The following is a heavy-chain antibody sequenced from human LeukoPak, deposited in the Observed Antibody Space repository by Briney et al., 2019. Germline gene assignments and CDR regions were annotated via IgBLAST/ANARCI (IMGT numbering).Heavy chain of an antibody. D-gene: IGHD5-18*01. CDR3: ARGGRGYSFAQADY. Sequence: GGSPRLSCAASAFTFSSYEMNWVRQAPGKGLEWVSYISSTGSNIYYSDSVKGRFTISRDNAKNSLYLQMNSVRAEDTAVYYCARGGRGYSFAQADYWGQGTLVTVSS. V-gene: IGHV3-48*03. CDR2: ISSTGSNI. J-gene: IGHJ4*02. CDR1: AFTFSSYE.